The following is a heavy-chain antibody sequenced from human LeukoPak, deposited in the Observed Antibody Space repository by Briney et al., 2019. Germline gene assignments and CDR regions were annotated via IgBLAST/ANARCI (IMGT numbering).Heavy chain of an antibody. D-gene: IGHD1-26*01. CDR1: GGSISSSTYY. CDR3: ARGRWISGTYYTFDY. CDR2: INYSRTN. J-gene: IGHJ4*02. V-gene: IGHV4-39*07. Sequence: SGTLCLTCSVSGGSISSSTYYWGCIRQPPGKGLEWIATINYSRTNHYNPVLKSRVIMSSDTYNKQFFLMLNFRTDAEAAVYYCARGRWISGTYYTFDYWGQGTLVTVSS.